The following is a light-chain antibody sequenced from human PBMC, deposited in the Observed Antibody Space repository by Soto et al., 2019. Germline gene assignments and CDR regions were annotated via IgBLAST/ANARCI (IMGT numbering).Light chain of an antibody. J-gene: IGLJ1*01. CDR3: SSYAGSNFYV. CDR2: EVS. Sequence: QSVLTPPPSASGSPGQSVTISCTGTSSDVGGYNYVSWYQQHTGKAPKLMIYEVSKRPSGVPDRFSGSKSGNTASLTVSGLQAEDEADYYCSSYAGSNFYVFGTGTKVPVL. V-gene: IGLV2-8*01. CDR1: SSDVGGYNY.